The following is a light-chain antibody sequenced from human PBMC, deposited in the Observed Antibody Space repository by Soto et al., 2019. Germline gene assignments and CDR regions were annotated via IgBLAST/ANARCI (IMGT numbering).Light chain of an antibody. Sequence: DIQLTQSPSFLSASVADRVTITCRASQGISSYLAWYQQKPGKAPKLLIYGASTLQSGVPSRFSGSGSGTEFTLTISSLQPEDFATYYCQQLNSYPYTFGQGTNLEIK. CDR3: QQLNSYPYT. CDR2: GAS. CDR1: QGISSY. V-gene: IGKV1-9*01. J-gene: IGKJ2*01.